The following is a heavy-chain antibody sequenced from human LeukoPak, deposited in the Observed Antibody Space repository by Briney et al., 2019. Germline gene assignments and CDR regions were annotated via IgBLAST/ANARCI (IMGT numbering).Heavy chain of an antibody. V-gene: IGHV3-21*01. D-gene: IGHD4-17*01. CDR1: GFTFSSYS. Sequence: GGSLRLSCAASGFTFSSYSMNWVRQAPGKGLEWVSSISSSSSYIYYADSVKGRFTISRDNAKNSLYLQMNSLRAEDTAVYYCARGGEMTTVSRFDYWGQGTLVTVSS. CDR3: ARGGEMTTVSRFDY. CDR2: ISSSSSYI. J-gene: IGHJ4*02.